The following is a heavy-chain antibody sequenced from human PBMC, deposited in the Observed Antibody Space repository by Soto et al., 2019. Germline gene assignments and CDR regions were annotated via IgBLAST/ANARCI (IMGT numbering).Heavy chain of an antibody. V-gene: IGHV3-23*01. CDR2: ISGSGGNT. CDR3: ARKGPPRDAFDI. J-gene: IGHJ3*02. CDR1: GFTFRNYA. Sequence: EVELLESGGALVQPGGSLRLSCAASGFTFRNYAMSWVRQAPGKGPEWVSTISGSGGNTGYADSVKGRFTISRDNSMNTLYLQMNSLRVDDTAVYFCARKGPPRDAFDIWGQGTMVTVSS.